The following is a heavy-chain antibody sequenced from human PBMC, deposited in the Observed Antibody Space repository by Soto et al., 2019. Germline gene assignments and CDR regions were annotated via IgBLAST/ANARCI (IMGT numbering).Heavy chain of an antibody. Sequence: EVQLLESGGGLVQPGGSLRLSCAASGFTFSSYAMSWVRQAPGKGLEWVSAISGSGGSTYYADSVKGRFTISRDNSKNTLYLQMNSLRAEDTAVYYCAKDNQVYSGYDPGRKGFDYWGQGTLVTVSS. CDR3: AKDNQVYSGYDPGRKGFDY. J-gene: IGHJ4*02. CDR1: GFTFSSYA. V-gene: IGHV3-23*01. CDR2: ISGSGGST. D-gene: IGHD5-12*01.